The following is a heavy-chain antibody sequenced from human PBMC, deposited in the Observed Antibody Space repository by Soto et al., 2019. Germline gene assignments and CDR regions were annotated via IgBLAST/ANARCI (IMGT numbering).Heavy chain of an antibody. V-gene: IGHV1-18*01. CDR3: ARFESRGLYYYYYYGMDV. Sequence: ASVKVSCKASGYTFTSYGISWVRQAHGQGLEWMGWISAYNGNTNYAQKLQGRVTMTTDTSTSTAYMELRSLRSDDTAVYYCARFESRGLYYYYYYGMDVWGQGTTVTVSS. CDR1: GYTFTSYG. D-gene: IGHD3-9*01. J-gene: IGHJ6*02. CDR2: ISAYNGNT.